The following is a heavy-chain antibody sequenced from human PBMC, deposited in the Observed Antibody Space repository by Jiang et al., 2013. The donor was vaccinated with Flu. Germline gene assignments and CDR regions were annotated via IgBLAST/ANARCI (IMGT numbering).Heavy chain of an antibody. CDR3: ARELGYCSSTSCYDRFDP. CDR2: IYTSGST. Sequence: GPGLVKPSETLSLTCTVSGGSISSYYWSWIRQPAGKGLEWIGRIYTSGSTNYNPSLKSRVTMSVDTSKNQFSLKLSSVTAADTAVYYCARELGYCSSTSCYDRFDPWGRGTLVTASS. CDR1: GGSISSYY. J-gene: IGHJ5*02. V-gene: IGHV4-4*07. D-gene: IGHD2-2*01.